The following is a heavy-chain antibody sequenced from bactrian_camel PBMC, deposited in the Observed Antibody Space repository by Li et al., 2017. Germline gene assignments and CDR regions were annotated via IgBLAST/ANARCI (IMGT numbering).Heavy chain of an antibody. CDR3: AADGGGTWFPLRYEYYY. CDR1: GSIFSMCA. D-gene: IGHD2*01. CDR2: ISSDGTT. V-gene: IGHV3S53*01. Sequence: HVQLVESGGGSVQAGGSLKLSCVVSGSIFSMCAMGWYRQAPGKQPLERELIASISSDGTTTYTDSVKGRVTIPQDYAKNTMYLQMNNLKTEDTAVYYCAADGGGTWFPLRYEYYYWGQGTQVTVS. J-gene: IGHJ4*01.